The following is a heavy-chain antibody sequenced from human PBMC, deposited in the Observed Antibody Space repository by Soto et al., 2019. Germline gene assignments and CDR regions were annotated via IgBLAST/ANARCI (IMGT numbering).Heavy chain of an antibody. CDR3: AKDPYDGSGGGFFDY. CDR1: GFTFSRYA. J-gene: IGHJ4*02. Sequence: EVQLLESGGGLVQPGGSLRLSCAASGFTFSRYAMSWVRQGPGKGLEWVSVISDSGGGTYYADSMKGRFTISRDNSKNTLYLQMNSLRVEDTAVYYCAKDPYDGSGGGFFDYWGQGTLVTVSS. CDR2: ISDSGGGT. D-gene: IGHD3-22*01. V-gene: IGHV3-23*01.